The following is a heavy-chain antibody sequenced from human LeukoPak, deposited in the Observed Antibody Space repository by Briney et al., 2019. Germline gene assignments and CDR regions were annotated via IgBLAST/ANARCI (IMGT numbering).Heavy chain of an antibody. CDR2: ISSSSSYI. V-gene: IGHV3-21*01. Sequence: GGSLRLSCAASGFTFSSYSMHWVRQAPGKGLEWVSSISSSSSYIYYADSVKGRFTISRDTAKNSLYLQMNSLRAEDTAVYYCARDPPSAVPAATDAFDIWGQGTMVTLSS. CDR3: ARDPPSAVPAATDAFDI. J-gene: IGHJ3*02. CDR1: GFTFSSYS. D-gene: IGHD2-2*01.